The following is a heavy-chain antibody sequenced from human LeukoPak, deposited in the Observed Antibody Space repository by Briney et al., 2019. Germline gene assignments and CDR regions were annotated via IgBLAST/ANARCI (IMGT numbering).Heavy chain of an antibody. CDR1: GGTFSSYA. CDR3: ARDGSSGWPRFDY. Sequence: ASVKVSCKASGGTFSSYAISLVRQASGQGLEWMGRIIPILGIANYAQKFQGRVTITADKSTSTAYMELSSLRSEDTAVYYCARDGSSGWPRFDYWGQGTLVTVSS. D-gene: IGHD6-19*01. J-gene: IGHJ4*02. V-gene: IGHV1-69*04. CDR2: IIPILGIA.